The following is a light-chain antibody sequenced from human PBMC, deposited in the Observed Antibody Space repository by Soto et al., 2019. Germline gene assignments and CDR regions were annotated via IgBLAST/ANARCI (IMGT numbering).Light chain of an antibody. CDR2: GAS. J-gene: IGKJ3*01. CDR3: QQYNGWPTV. V-gene: IGKV3-15*01. Sequence: ERVMTQSPATLSVSPGERATLSCRASQSLSSNLAWYQHKPGQAPRLLIYGASTRATGIPARFSGSGSGTEFTLTISSLQSEDLAVYYCQQYNGWPTVFGLGNKVYIK. CDR1: QSLSSN.